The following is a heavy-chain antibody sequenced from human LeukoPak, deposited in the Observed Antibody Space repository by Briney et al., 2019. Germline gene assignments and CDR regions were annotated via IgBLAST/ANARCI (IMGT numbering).Heavy chain of an antibody. D-gene: IGHD3-16*01. CDR1: GGTFSSYA. J-gene: IGHJ4*02. CDR3: AREQIYYDYVWGSYFFDY. CDR2: IIPIFGTA. Sequence: SVKVSCKDSGGTFSSYAISWVRQAPGQGLEWMGRIIPIFGTANYAQKFQGRVTITTDESTSTAYMELSSLRSEDTAVYYCAREQIYYDYVWGSYFFDYWGQGTLVTVSS. V-gene: IGHV1-69*05.